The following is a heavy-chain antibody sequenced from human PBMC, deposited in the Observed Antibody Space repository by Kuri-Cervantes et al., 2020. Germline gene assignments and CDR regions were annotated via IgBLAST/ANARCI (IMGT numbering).Heavy chain of an antibody. D-gene: IGHD6-19*01. J-gene: IGHJ6*02. V-gene: IGHV3-23*01. CDR1: GFTFSNYA. CDR2: ISGSGGST. Sequence: GESLKISCAPSGFTFSNYAMSWVRQAPGKGLEWVSAISGSGGSTYYADSVKGRFTISRDNSKNTLYLQMNSLRAEDTAVYYCAKAVGIAVAGDMDVWGQGTTVTVSS. CDR3: AKAVGIAVAGDMDV.